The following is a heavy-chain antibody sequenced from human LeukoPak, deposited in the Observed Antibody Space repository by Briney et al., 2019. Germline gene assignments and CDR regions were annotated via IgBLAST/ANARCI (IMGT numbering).Heavy chain of an antibody. CDR2: INPNSGGT. Sequence: GASVKVSCKASGYTFTGYYMHWVRQAPGQGLEWMGWINPNSGGTNYAQKLQGRVTMTTDTSTSTAYMELRSLRSDDTAVYYCATGPGYGDYSHRYYGMDVWGQGTTVTVSS. D-gene: IGHD4-17*01. V-gene: IGHV1-2*02. CDR1: GYTFTGYY. CDR3: ATGPGYGDYSHRYYGMDV. J-gene: IGHJ6*02.